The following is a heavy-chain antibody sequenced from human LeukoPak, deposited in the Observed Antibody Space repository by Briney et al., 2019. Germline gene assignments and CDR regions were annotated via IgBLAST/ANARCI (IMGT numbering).Heavy chain of an antibody. CDR1: GFTFSSYA. CDR2: ISGSGGST. Sequence: PGGSLRLSCAASGFTFSSYAMSWVRQAPGKGLEWVSAISGSGGSTYYADSVKGRFIISRDNSKNTLYLQMNSLRAEDTAVYYCAKMPSRVPAAKVPYYFDYWGQGTLVTVSS. J-gene: IGHJ4*02. CDR3: AKMPSRVPAAKVPYYFDY. D-gene: IGHD2-2*01. V-gene: IGHV3-23*01.